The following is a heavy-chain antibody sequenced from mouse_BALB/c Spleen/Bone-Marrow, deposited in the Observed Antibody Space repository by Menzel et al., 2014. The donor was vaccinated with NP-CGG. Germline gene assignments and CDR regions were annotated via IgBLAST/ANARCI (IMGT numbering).Heavy chain of an antibody. J-gene: IGHJ3*01. D-gene: IGHD3-1*01. CDR1: Y. Sequence: YMHWVKQRPEQGPEWIGRIDPANGNTKYDPKFQGKATITADTSSNTAYLQLSSLTSEDTAVYYCARRAARATGFAYWGQGTLVTVSA. V-gene: IGHV14-3*02. CDR3: ARRAARATGFAY. CDR2: IDPANGNT.